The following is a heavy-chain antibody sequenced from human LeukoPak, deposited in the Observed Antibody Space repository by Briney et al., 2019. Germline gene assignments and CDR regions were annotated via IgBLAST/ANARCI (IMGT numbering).Heavy chain of an antibody. D-gene: IGHD3-10*01. Sequence: GASVKVSCKASGYTFTGYYMHWVRQAPGQGLEWMGWINPNSGGTNYAQKFQGRVTMTRDTSISTAYMELSRLRSDDTAVYYCARDRHYYGSGSYYLDYYYGMDVWGQGTTVTVSS. J-gene: IGHJ6*02. CDR2: INPNSGGT. CDR1: GYTFTGYY. CDR3: ARDRHYYGSGSYYLDYYYGMDV. V-gene: IGHV1-2*02.